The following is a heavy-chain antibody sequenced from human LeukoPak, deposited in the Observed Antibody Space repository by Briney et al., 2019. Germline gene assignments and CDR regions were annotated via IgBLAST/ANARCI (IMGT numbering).Heavy chain of an antibody. CDR2: ISHDGAST. CDR1: GYTFYNYA. CDR3: AKYGSGQLWLLGWYFDF. J-gene: IGHJ2*01. Sequence: PGGSQRLSCAASGYTFYNYAVTWVRQAPGKGLEWGSSISHDGASTHYADSVKGRFTISRDNSKNTVFLQMDSLRGEDTAVYFCAKYGSGQLWLLGWYFDFWGRGTLVSVSS. D-gene: IGHD3-16*01. V-gene: IGHV3-23*01.